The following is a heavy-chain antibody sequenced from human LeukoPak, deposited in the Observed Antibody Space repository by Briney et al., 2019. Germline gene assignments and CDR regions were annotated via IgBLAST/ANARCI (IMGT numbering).Heavy chain of an antibody. CDR2: IDWDDDK. J-gene: IGHJ4*02. Sequence: SGPTLVNPTQTLTLTCTFTGFSIRTSGMRVSWIRQPPGKAVEWLARIDWDDDKFYSKSLKPRLTISKDTSKNQVVLTMTNMDPVDTATYYCARGGGATAVDYWGQGTLVTVSS. D-gene: IGHD1-26*01. CDR3: ARGGGATAVDY. V-gene: IGHV2-70*04. CDR1: GFSIRTSGMR.